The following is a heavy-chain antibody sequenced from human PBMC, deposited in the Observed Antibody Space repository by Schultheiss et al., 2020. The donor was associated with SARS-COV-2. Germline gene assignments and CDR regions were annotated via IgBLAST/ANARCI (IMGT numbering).Heavy chain of an antibody. D-gene: IGHD3-9*01. CDR2: INSDGSST. CDR3: ASVDWEDEGCAY. Sequence: GESLKISCAASGFTFSSYAMHWVRQAPGKGLVWVSRINSDGSSTMYADSVMGRFTISRDNAKNTLYLQMNSLRVEDTAVYYCASVDWEDEGCAYWGQGTLVTVSS. J-gene: IGHJ4*02. V-gene: IGHV3-74*03. CDR1: GFTFSSYA.